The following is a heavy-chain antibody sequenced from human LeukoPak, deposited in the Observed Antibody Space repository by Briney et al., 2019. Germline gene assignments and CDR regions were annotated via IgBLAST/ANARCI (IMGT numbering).Heavy chain of an antibody. Sequence: ASVKVSCKASGYTFTSYDINWVRQATGQGLEWMGWMNPNSGNTGYAQKFQGRVTMTRNTSISTAYMELSSLRSEDTAVYYCVRRRITMVRGVIILDYWGQGTLVAVSS. CDR2: MNPNSGNT. J-gene: IGHJ4*02. CDR1: GYTFTSYD. V-gene: IGHV1-8*01. D-gene: IGHD3-10*01. CDR3: VRRRITMVRGVIILDY.